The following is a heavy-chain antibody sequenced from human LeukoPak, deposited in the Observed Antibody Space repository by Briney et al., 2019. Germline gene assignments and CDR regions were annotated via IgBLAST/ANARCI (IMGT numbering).Heavy chain of an antibody. D-gene: IGHD3-9*01. CDR3: ARVVDILTGHDTALDY. Sequence: ASVKVSCKASGYKFTNYYIHWVRQAPGQGLEWMGIMNHSGGSTNYAQKFQGRVTMTRDTSTSTVYMELSSLRSDDTAVYYCARVVDILTGHDTALDYWGQGTLVTVSS. CDR1: GYKFTNYY. CDR2: MNHSGGST. J-gene: IGHJ4*02. V-gene: IGHV1-46*01.